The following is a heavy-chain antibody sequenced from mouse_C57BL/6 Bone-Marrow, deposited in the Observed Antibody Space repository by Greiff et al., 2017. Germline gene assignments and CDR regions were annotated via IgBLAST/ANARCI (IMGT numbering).Heavy chain of an antibody. V-gene: IGHV1-64*01. CDR3: AKEKGFPYWYFDV. J-gene: IGHJ1*03. Sequence: QVQLQQPGAELVKPGASVKLSCKASGYTFTSYWMHWVKQSPGPGLVWIGMIHPNSGSTNYNEKFKSKATLTVDKSSSTAYMQLSSLTSEDSAVYYCAKEKGFPYWYFDVWGTGTTVTVSS. CDR1: GYTFTSYW. CDR2: IHPNSGST.